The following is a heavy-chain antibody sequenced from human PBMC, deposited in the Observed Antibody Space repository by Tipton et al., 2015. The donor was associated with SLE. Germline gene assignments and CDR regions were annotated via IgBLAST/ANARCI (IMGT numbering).Heavy chain of an antibody. D-gene: IGHD1-26*01. CDR1: GGSISSYY. CDR3: ARGGDSGSYSAFDI. CDR2: IYTSGST. V-gene: IGHV4-4*09. Sequence: LRLSCTVSGGSISSYYWSWIRQPPGKGLEWIGYIYTSGSTNYNPSLKSRVTISVDTSKNQFSLKLSSVTAADTAVYYCARGGDSGSYSAFDIWGQGTMVTVSS. J-gene: IGHJ3*02.